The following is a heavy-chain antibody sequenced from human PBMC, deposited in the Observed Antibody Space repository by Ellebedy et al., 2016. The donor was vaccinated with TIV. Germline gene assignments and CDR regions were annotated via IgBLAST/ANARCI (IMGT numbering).Heavy chain of an antibody. J-gene: IGHJ6*02. CDR1: GYTLTELS. Sequence: ASVKVSCXVSGYTLTELSMHWVRQAPGKGLEWMGGFDPEDGETIYAQKFQGRVTMTEDTSTDTAYMELSSLRSEDTAVYYCATEYYGGSKEPRYYYYGMDVWGQGTTVTVSS. V-gene: IGHV1-24*01. CDR3: ATEYYGGSKEPRYYYYGMDV. D-gene: IGHD3-10*01. CDR2: FDPEDGET.